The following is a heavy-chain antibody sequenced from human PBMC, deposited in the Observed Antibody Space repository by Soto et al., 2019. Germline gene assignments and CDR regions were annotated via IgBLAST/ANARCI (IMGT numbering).Heavy chain of an antibody. CDR1: GGTFSSYA. Sequence: QVQLVQSGAEVKKPGSSVKVSCKASGGTFSSYAISWVRQAPGQGLEWMGGIIPIYGTANYAQKFQGRVTITADESTSTAYMELSSLRSEDTAVYYCARGDGDTAMVDYYYYGMDVWGQGTTVTVSS. CDR3: ARGDGDTAMVDYYYYGMDV. J-gene: IGHJ6*02. V-gene: IGHV1-69*01. CDR2: IIPIYGTA. D-gene: IGHD5-18*01.